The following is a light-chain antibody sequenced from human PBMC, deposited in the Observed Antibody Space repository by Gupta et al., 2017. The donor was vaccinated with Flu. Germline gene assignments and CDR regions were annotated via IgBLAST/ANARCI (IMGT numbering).Light chain of an antibody. J-gene: IGLJ2*01. CDR1: TSNIGNNY. CDR2: DNN. Sequence: STSNIGNNYVSWYQQLPVNAPKLLIYDNNKRPSAIPDRYSGSKSGASATMGITGLQPGDEAEYYCATWDDSLSAGVFGGGTKLTVL. CDR3: ATWDDSLSAGV. V-gene: IGLV1-51*01.